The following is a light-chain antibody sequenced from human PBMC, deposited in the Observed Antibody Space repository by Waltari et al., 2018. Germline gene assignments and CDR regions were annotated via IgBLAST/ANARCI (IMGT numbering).Light chain of an antibody. CDR3: SSYSTSITPYV. V-gene: IGLV2-14*03. CDR1: SSDIGDYNP. CDR2: DVS. J-gene: IGLJ1*01. Sequence: QSALTQPASVSGSPGQSITISCTGSSSDIGDYNPVSWYQQHPGKAPKLIIYDVSSRPSGVSNRFFGSKSGTTASLTVSGLQAEDEAVYFCSSYSTSITPYVFGAGTKVTVL.